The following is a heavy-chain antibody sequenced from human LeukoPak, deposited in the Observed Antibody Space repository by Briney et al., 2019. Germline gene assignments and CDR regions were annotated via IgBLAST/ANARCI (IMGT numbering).Heavy chain of an antibody. CDR1: GFTYDDYA. CDR3: AKDFCGGDCFDAFDT. CDR2: ISGDGGST. V-gene: IGHV3-43*02. Sequence: GGSLRLSCASSGFTYDDYAMHGVRQARGKGLERVSLISGDGGSTYYAESVKGRFTISRDNSKKSLYLQMNSLRTEDTALYYCAKDFCGGDCFDAFDTWGQGTMVTVSS. J-gene: IGHJ3*02. D-gene: IGHD2-21*02.